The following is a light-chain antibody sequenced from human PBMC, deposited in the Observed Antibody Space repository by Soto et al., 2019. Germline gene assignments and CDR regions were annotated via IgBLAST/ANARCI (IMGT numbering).Light chain of an antibody. Sequence: EIVLTQSPGTLSSSPGERATLSCRASQSVSSSYLAWYQQKPGQAPRLLIYGASSRATGLPDRFSGSGSGTAVTLTISRLEPEDVAVYYCQQYVSSPPRSDTFGQGTKLEIK. J-gene: IGKJ2*01. CDR3: QQYVSSPPRSDT. V-gene: IGKV3-20*01. CDR2: GAS. CDR1: QSVSSSY.